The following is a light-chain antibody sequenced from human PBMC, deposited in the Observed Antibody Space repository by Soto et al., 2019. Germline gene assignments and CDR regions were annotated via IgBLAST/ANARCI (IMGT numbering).Light chain of an antibody. CDR3: QQYGTSPLT. Sequence: EIVFTQSPGTLSLSPGERATLSCRASQTVSSNYLAWYQQKPGQAPRLLIYSASTRDTAIPDRFSGSGSGTDVTLTISRLEPEEFAVYYCQQYGTSPLTLGGGTKV. V-gene: IGKV3-20*01. CDR2: SAS. CDR1: QTVSSNY. J-gene: IGKJ4*01.